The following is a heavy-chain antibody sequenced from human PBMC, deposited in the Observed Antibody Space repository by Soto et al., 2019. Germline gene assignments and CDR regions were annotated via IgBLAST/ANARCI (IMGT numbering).Heavy chain of an antibody. D-gene: IGHD2-15*01. CDR1: GGTFSSYA. CDR2: IIPIFGTA. Sequence: QVQLVQSGAEVKKPGSSVKVSCKASGGTFSSYAISWVRQAPGQGLEWMGGIIPIFGTANYAQKFQGRVTFTADESTSTAYMELSSLRSEDTAVYYCARADIVVVVAATPVQYYYYGMDVWGQGTTVTVSS. V-gene: IGHV1-69*01. J-gene: IGHJ6*02. CDR3: ARADIVVVVAATPVQYYYYGMDV.